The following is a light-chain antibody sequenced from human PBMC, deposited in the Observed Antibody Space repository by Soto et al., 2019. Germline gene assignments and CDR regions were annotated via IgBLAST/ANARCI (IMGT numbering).Light chain of an antibody. Sequence: VLTQSPGTLSLSPGERATLSCRASQSIGSSYLAWYQQKPGQAPRLLIYGASSRATGIPDRFSGSGSGTEFTLTISRLEPEDFAVYYCQQYGTSVLITFGQGTRLDIK. CDR3: QQYGTSVLIT. V-gene: IGKV3-20*01. CDR1: QSIGSSY. J-gene: IGKJ5*01. CDR2: GAS.